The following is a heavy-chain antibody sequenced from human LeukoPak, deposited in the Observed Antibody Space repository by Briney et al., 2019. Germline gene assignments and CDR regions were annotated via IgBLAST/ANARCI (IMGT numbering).Heavy chain of an antibody. CDR2: MNPNSGNT. D-gene: IGHD2-2*02. CDR1: GYTFTSYD. V-gene: IGHV1-8*03. J-gene: IGHJ4*02. Sequence: ASVKVSCKASGYTFTSYDINWVRQATGQGLEWMGWMNPNSGNTGYAQKFQGRVTITRNTSISTAYMELSSLRSEDTAVYYCARGLGYCSSTSCYIYFDYWGQGTLVTVSS. CDR3: ARGLGYCSSTSCYIYFDY.